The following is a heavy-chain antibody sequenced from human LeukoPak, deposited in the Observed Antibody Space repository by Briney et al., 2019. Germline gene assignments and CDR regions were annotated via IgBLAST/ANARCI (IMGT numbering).Heavy chain of an antibody. CDR2: VYYSGST. CDR1: GGSISSYY. Sequence: ASETLSLTCTVSGGSISSYYWSWIRQPPGKGLDWIGYVYYSGSTNYNPSLKSRVIISVDTSKYQFFLNLISVTAAVTAVYYCARGTAQTVNTYAFDMWGQGTMVTVSS. D-gene: IGHD4-17*01. CDR3: ARGTAQTVNTYAFDM. V-gene: IGHV4-59*01. J-gene: IGHJ3*02.